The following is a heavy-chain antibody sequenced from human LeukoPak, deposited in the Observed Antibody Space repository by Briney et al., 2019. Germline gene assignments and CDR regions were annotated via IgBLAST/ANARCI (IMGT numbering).Heavy chain of an antibody. Sequence: SETLSLTCTVSGGSISSYSWSWIRQPPGKGLEWIGYIYYSGSTNYNPSLKSRVTISVDTSKNQFSLKLSSVTAADTAVYYCASSYYYDSSGTFDYWGQGTLVTVSS. CDR3: ASSYYYDSSGTFDY. CDR1: GGSISSYS. V-gene: IGHV4-59*01. CDR2: IYYSGST. D-gene: IGHD3-22*01. J-gene: IGHJ4*02.